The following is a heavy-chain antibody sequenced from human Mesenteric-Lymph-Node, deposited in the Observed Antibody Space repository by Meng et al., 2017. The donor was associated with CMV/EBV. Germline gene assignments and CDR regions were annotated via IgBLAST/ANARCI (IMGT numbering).Heavy chain of an antibody. Sequence: GGSLSLSCTTSGFTFGDYAMSWVRQAPGKGLEWVGFIRSKGYGGTTEYAASVKGRFTISRDDSKSIAYLKMNSLKTEDTDVYYCTRGYYDILTGYYCDYWGQGTLVTVSS. CDR1: GFTFGDYA. D-gene: IGHD3-9*01. CDR2: IRSKGYGGTT. V-gene: IGHV3-49*04. CDR3: TRGYYDILTGYYCDY. J-gene: IGHJ4*02.